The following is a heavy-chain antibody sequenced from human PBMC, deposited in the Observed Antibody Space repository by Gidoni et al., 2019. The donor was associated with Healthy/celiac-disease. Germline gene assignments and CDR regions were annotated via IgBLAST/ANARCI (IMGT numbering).Heavy chain of an antibody. J-gene: IGHJ4*02. CDR2: IWYDGSNK. CDR1: GFTFSSYG. Sequence: QVQLVESGGGVVQPGRSLRLSCAASGFTFSSYGMHWVRQAPGKGREWVAVIWYDGSNKYYAASVKGRFTISRDNSKTTLYLQMNSLRAEDTAVYYCAREGKGYCSSTSCYIGYWGQGTLVTVSS. CDR3: AREGKGYCSSTSCYIGY. D-gene: IGHD2-2*02. V-gene: IGHV3-33*01.